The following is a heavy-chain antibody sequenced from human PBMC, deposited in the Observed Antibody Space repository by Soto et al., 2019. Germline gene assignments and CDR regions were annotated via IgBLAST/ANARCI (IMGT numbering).Heavy chain of an antibody. J-gene: IGHJ6*02. D-gene: IGHD2-2*01. CDR3: AKDIVVVPAATENDYYYGMDV. V-gene: IGHV3-30*18. CDR2: ISYDGSNT. Sequence: PGGSLRLSCAASGFTFSSYSMNSVRQAPGKGLEWVAVISYDGSNTYYADSVKGRFTISRDNSKNTLYLQMKSLRAEDTAVYYCAKDIVVVPAATENDYYYGMDVWGQGTTVTVSS. CDR1: GFTFSSYS.